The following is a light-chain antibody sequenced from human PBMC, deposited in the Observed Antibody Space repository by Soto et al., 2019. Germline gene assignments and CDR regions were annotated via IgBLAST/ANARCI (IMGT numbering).Light chain of an antibody. CDR1: SSNIGAGHD. V-gene: IGLV1-40*01. CDR2: GNN. CDR3: QSYDSSLSGYV. J-gene: IGLJ1*01. Sequence: QSGLTQPPSVSGAPGQRVTISCTGSSSNIGAGHDVHWYRQLPGTAPKLLIYGNNNRPSGFPDRFSGSKSGTSASLAITGLQAEDEADYYCQSYDSSLSGYVFATGTKLTVL.